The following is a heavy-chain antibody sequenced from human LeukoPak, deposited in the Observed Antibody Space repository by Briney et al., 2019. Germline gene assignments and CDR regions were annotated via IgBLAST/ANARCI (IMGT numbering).Heavy chain of an antibody. D-gene: IGHD6-13*01. CDR1: GGSFSGYY. V-gene: IGHV4-34*01. CDR3: ASSAAEYLYYFDY. J-gene: IGHJ4*02. Sequence: PSETLSLTCAVYGGSFSGYYWSWIRQPPGKGLEWIGEINHSGSTNYNPSLKSRVTISVDTSKNQFSLKPSSVTAADTAVYYCASSAAEYLYYFDYWGQGTLVTVSS. CDR2: INHSGST.